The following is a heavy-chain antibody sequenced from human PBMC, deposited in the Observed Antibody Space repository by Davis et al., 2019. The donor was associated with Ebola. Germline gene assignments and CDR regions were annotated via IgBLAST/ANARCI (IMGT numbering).Heavy chain of an antibody. CDR3: ARGELGGDY. CDR1: GYTFTDYH. D-gene: IGHD1-7*01. Sequence: SCKASGYTFTDYHMHWVRQAPGKGLEWFSYISSSSSTINYADSVKGRFTISRDNAKNSLYLQMNSLRDEDTAVYYCARGELGGDYYGQGTLVTVSS. CDR2: ISSSSSTI. J-gene: IGHJ4*02. V-gene: IGHV3-48*02.